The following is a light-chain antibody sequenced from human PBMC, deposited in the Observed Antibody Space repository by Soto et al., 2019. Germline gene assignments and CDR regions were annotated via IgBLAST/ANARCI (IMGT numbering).Light chain of an antibody. CDR2: GAS. CDR1: QSVSSN. J-gene: IGKJ4*01. CDR3: QQYNNWPPWT. V-gene: IGKV3-15*01. Sequence: EIVMTQSPATLSVSPGERATLSCRASQSVSSNLAWYQQKPGQAPRLLIYGASTRATGIPARFSGSGSGTEFTLIISSLQSEDFAVYYCQQYNNWPPWTFGGGTKVEIK.